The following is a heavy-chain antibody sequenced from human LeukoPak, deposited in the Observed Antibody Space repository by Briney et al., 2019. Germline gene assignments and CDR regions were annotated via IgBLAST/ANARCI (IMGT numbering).Heavy chain of an antibody. Sequence: GGSLRLSCAASGFTFSSYSMNWVRQAPGKGLEWVSSISSSSSYIYYADSVKGRFTISRDNAKNSLYLQMNSLRAEDTAVYYCARVEVVVAGGPGYMDVWGKGTTVTVSS. D-gene: IGHD2-15*01. CDR3: ARVEVVVAGGPGYMDV. J-gene: IGHJ6*03. V-gene: IGHV3-21*01. CDR1: GFTFSSYS. CDR2: ISSSSSYI.